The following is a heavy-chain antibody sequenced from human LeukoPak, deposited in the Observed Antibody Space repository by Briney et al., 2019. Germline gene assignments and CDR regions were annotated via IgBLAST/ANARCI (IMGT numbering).Heavy chain of an antibody. J-gene: IGHJ5*02. CDR2: IYHSGST. V-gene: IGHV4-38-2*02. CDR3: ARRDNWFDP. CDR1: GYSISSGNY. Sequence: SETLSLTCTVSGYSISSGNYWGWIRQPPGKGLEWIGSIYHSGSTYYNPSLKSRVTISVDTSKNQFSLKLSSVTAADTAVYYCARRDNWFDPWGQGTLVTVSS.